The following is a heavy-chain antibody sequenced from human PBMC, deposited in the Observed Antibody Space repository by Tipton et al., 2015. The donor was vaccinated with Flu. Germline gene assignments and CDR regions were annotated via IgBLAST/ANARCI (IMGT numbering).Heavy chain of an antibody. J-gene: IGHJ4*02. CDR3: ARVGVVTPFDY. CDR1: GYTLTGYY. CDR2: INPNSGGT. Sequence: QVQLVQSGAEVKKPGASVKVSCKASGYTLTGYYMHWVRQAPGQGLEWMGWINPNSGGTNSAQTFQGRVTMTRDTSINTAYMEMTSLTSDDTAVYYCARVGVVTPFDYWGQGTLVTVSS. D-gene: IGHD4-23*01. V-gene: IGHV1-2*02.